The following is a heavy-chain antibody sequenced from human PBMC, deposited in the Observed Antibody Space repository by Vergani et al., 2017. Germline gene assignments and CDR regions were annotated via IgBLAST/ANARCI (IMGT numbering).Heavy chain of an antibody. CDR3: ARMGGYDEGDAFRIGYFDS. J-gene: IGHJ4*02. D-gene: IGHD3-22*01. CDR2: IYSTGST. Sequence: QLQLQESGPGLVKPSETLSLTCSVSGDSISSGVYYWNWIRQHPGKGLEWIGYIYSTGSTHHNPSLRRRINMSVDTSKNQFSLKLNSVTAADTAMYYCARMGGYDEGDAFRIGYFDSWGPGILVPVSS. V-gene: IGHV4-31*03. CDR1: GDSISSGVYY.